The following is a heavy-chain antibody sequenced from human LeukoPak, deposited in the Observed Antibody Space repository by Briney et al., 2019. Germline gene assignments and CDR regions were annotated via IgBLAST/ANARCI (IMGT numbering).Heavy chain of an antibody. Sequence: SETLSLTCSVSGGSISTGSYYWGWIRQPPGKGLEWIGSFYYRGSRTTHYNPSLKSRVSIFVDTSNYQFSLKLSSVTAADTAVYYCARQKEGYSSGWSGWYFDVWGRGTLVTVSS. CDR3: ARQKEGYSSGWSGWYFDV. V-gene: IGHV4-39*01. D-gene: IGHD6-19*01. J-gene: IGHJ2*01. CDR1: GGSISTGSYY. CDR2: FYYRGSRTT.